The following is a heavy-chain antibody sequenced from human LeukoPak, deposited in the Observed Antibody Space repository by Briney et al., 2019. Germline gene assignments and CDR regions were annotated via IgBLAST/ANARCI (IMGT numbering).Heavy chain of an antibody. CDR3: ARAQLGRFPGAFDI. CDR1: GFTFSSYS. D-gene: IGHD7-27*01. CDR2: ISSSSSYI. Sequence: GGSLRLSCAASGFTFSSYSMNWVRQAPGKGLEWVSSISSSSSYIYYADSVKGRFTISRDNAKNSLYLQMNSLRAEDTAVYYCARAQLGRFPGAFDIWGQGTMVTVSS. V-gene: IGHV3-21*01. J-gene: IGHJ3*02.